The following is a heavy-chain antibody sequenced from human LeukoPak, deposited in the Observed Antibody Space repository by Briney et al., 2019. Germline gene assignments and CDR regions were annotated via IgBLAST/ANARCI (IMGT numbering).Heavy chain of an antibody. D-gene: IGHD6-13*01. J-gene: IGHJ4*02. CDR2: IYYSGST. CDR1: GGSISSYY. Sequence: SETLSLTCTVSGGSISSYYWSWIRQPPGKGLEWIGYIYYSGSTNYNPSLKSRVTISVDTSKNQFSLKLSSVTAADTAVYYCARLSSSSLDYWGQGTLVTVSS. V-gene: IGHV4-59*08. CDR3: ARLSSSSLDY.